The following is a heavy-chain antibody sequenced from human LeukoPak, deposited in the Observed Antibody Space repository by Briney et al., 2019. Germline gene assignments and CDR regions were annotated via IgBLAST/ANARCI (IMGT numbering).Heavy chain of an antibody. CDR2: INHSGST. J-gene: IGHJ4*02. V-gene: IGHV4-34*01. CDR3: ARQTYYYDSSGYYPDGY. Sequence: PSETLSLTCAVSGGSFSGYYWSWIRQPPGKGLEWIGEINHSGSTNYNPTLKSRVTISVDTSKNQFSLKLSSVTAADTAVYYCARQTYYYDSSGYYPDGYWGQGTLVTVSS. CDR1: GGSFSGYY. D-gene: IGHD3-22*01.